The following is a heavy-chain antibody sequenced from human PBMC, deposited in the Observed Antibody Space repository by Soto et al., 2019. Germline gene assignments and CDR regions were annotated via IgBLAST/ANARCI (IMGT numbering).Heavy chain of an antibody. D-gene: IGHD2-2*03. CDR3: ARDGYCSSTSCYQLYYYYGMDV. CDR2: IYHSGST. V-gene: IGHV4-4*02. J-gene: IGHJ6*02. Sequence: PSETLSLTCAFSGGSIISSNWWSWVRQPPGKGLEWIGEIYHSGSTNYNPSLKSRVTISVDKSKNQFSLKLSSVTAADTAVYYCARDGYCSSTSCYQLYYYYGMDVWGQGTTVTVSS. CDR1: GGSIISSNW.